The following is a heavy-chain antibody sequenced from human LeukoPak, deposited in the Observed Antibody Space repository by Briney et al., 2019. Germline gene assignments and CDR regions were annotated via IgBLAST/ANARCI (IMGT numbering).Heavy chain of an antibody. V-gene: IGHV3-30*18. CDR1: GFTFSSYG. CDR3: GKDSWGSSSWYFDY. J-gene: IGHJ4*02. D-gene: IGHD6-13*01. CDR2: ISYDGSNK. Sequence: GGSLRLSCAASGFTFSSYGMHWVRQAPGKGLEWVAVISYDGSNKYYADSVKGRFTISRDNSKNTLYLQMNSLRAEDTAVYYCGKDSWGSSSWYFDYWGQGTLVTVSS.